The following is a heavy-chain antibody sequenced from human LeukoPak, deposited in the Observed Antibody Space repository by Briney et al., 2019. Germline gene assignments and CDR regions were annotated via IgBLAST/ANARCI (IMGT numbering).Heavy chain of an antibody. CDR3: ARDIGIDCGGDCNFDY. CDR1: GYTFTGYY. J-gene: IGHJ4*02. CDR2: INPNSGGT. D-gene: IGHD2-21*02. Sequence: ASVTVSFKASGYTFTGYYMHWVRQAPGQGREWMGWINPNSGGTNYAQKFQGRVTMTRDTSISTAYMELSRLRSDDTAVYYCARDIGIDCGGDCNFDYWGQGTLVTVSP. V-gene: IGHV1-2*02.